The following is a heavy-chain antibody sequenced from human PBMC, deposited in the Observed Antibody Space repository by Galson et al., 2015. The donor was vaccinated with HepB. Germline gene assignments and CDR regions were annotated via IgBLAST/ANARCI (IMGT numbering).Heavy chain of an antibody. J-gene: IGHJ6*02. CDR1: GYDFNKYG. CDR3: ARDSRLELHLNNYYSYGMDV. V-gene: IGHV1-18*01. D-gene: IGHD1-7*01. CDR2: VSGYDGSA. Sequence: SVKVSCKASGYDFNKYGLSWVRQAPGQGLEWMGWVSGYDGSANYAPKFQGRVTMTTQTSTGTAFMEMRSLRSDDTAVYYCARDSRLELHLNNYYSYGMDVWGQGTAVIVS.